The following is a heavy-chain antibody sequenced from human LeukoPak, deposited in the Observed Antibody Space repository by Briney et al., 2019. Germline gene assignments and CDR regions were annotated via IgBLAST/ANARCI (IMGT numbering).Heavy chain of an antibody. CDR3: ARDRPLRVGATSPTYYFDY. J-gene: IGHJ4*02. CDR1: GYTFTSYY. D-gene: IGHD1-26*01. Sequence: ASVKVSCKASGYTFTSYYMHWVRQAPGQGLEWMGIINPSGGSTSYAQKFQGRVTMTRDTSTSTVYMELSSLRSEDTAVYYCARDRPLRVGATSPTYYFDYWGQGTLVTVSS. V-gene: IGHV1-46*01. CDR2: INPSGGST.